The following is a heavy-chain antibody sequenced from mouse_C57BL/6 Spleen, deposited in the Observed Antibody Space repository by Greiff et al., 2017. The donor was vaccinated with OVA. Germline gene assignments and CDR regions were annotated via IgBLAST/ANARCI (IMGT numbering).Heavy chain of an antibody. Sequence: DVQLQESGPELVKPGDSVKISCKASGYSFTGYFMNWVMQSPGKSLEWIGRINPYNGGTFYNEKFKGKATLTVDKSSSTAYMELRSLVSEYSAVYFCARSGRSVDAIDYWGQGTSVTVSA. CDR1: GYSFTGYF. J-gene: IGHJ4*01. D-gene: IGHD1-1*01. V-gene: IGHV1-20*01. CDR2: INPYNGGT. CDR3: ARSGRSVDAIDY.